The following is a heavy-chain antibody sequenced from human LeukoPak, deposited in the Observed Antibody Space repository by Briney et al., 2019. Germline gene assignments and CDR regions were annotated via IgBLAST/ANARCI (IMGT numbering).Heavy chain of an antibody. J-gene: IGHJ5*02. CDR2: IYTSGST. D-gene: IGHD3-10*01. Sequence: SETLSLTCTVSGGSISSGSYYWSWIRQPAGKGLEWTGRIYTSGSTNYNPSLKSRVTISVDTSKNRFSLKLSSVTAADTAVYYCARARGYYGSGSIMDLWGQGTLVTVSS. CDR3: ARARGYYGSGSIMDL. V-gene: IGHV4-61*02. CDR1: GGSISSGSYY.